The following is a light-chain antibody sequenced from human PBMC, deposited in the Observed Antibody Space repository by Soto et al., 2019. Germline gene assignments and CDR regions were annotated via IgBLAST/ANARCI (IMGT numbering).Light chain of an antibody. CDR3: QQYGSSPRT. CDR1: QSVSSSY. J-gene: IGKJ1*01. CDR2: GAS. V-gene: IGKV3-20*01. Sequence: EIVLTQSPGTLSLSPGERATLSCRASQSVSSSYLAWYQQKPGQAPRLLICGASSRATGISDRFSGGGSGTDFTLTISRLEPEDFAVYYCQQYGSSPRTFGQGTKVDIK.